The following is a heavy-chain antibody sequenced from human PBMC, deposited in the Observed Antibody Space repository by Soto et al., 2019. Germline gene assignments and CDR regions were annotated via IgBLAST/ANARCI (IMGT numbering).Heavy chain of an antibody. CDR3: ARTKGSGSYSYYFDY. CDR2: IKQDGSEK. J-gene: IGHJ4*02. D-gene: IGHD1-26*01. V-gene: IGHV3-7*03. CDR1: GFTFSSYW. Sequence: GGSLRLSCAASGFTFSSYWMSWVRQAPGKGLEWVANIKQDGSEKYYVDSVKGRFTISRDNAKNSLYLQMNSLRAEDTAVYYCARTKGSGSYSYYFDYWGQGTLVTVSS.